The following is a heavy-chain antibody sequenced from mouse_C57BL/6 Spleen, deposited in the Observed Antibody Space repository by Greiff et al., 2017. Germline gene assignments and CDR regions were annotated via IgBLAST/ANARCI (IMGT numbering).Heavy chain of an antibody. V-gene: IGHV5-6*01. D-gene: IGHD2-2*01. J-gene: IGHJ1*03. CDR1: GFTFSSYG. CDR2: ISSGGSYT. Sequence: EVKLMESGGDLVKPGGSLKLSCAASGFTFSSYGMSWVRQTPDKRLEWVATISSGGSYTYYPDSVKGRFTISRDNAKNTLYLQMSSLKSEDSAMYYCARHGGYEWYFDVWGTGTTVTVSS. CDR3: ARHGGYEWYFDV.